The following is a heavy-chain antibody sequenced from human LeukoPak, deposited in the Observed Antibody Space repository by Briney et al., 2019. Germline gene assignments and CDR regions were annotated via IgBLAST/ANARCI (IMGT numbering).Heavy chain of an antibody. Sequence: GGSLRLSCAASEFTFSNYNINWVRQAPGKGLEWVSSISSSSSSIYYADSVKGRFTISRDNAKNSLYLQMNSLGAEDTAVYYCARDWNRDGFDMWGQGTMVTVSS. V-gene: IGHV3-21*01. J-gene: IGHJ3*02. CDR1: EFTFSNYN. D-gene: IGHD1-1*01. CDR2: ISSSSSSI. CDR3: ARDWNRDGFDM.